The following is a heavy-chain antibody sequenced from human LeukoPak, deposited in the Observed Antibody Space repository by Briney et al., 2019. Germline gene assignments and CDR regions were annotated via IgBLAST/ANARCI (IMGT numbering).Heavy chain of an antibody. Sequence: PSETLSLTCTVSGDSISTSYWSWIRQPAGKRMEWIGRIFASGETNYNPSLESRVIMSRDTSNNQFFLRLTSVTAADTAVYFCARDRYTWHDRDWFDSWGQGTLVTVSS. CDR2: IFASGET. V-gene: IGHV4-4*07. J-gene: IGHJ5*01. CDR1: GDSISTSY. CDR3: ARDRYTWHDRDWFDS. D-gene: IGHD1-20*01.